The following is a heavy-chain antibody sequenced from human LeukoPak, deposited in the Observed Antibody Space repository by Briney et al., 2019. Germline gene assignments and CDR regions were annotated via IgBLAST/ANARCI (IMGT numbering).Heavy chain of an antibody. Sequence: KTSETLSLTCTVSGASISSGGYYWTWIRQHPGKGLEWIGSIYYSGSTYYNPSLKSRVTISVDTSKNQFSLKLSSVTAADTAVYYCARHGGYDRSGYWFDPWGQGTLVTVSS. D-gene: IGHD3-22*01. CDR1: GASISSGGYY. CDR2: IYYSGST. J-gene: IGHJ5*02. CDR3: ARHGGYDRSGYWFDP. V-gene: IGHV4-39*01.